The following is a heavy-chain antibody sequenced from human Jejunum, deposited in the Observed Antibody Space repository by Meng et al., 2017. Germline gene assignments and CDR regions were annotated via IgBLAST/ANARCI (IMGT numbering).Heavy chain of an antibody. CDR1: GFTFTNYH. D-gene: IGHD2-2*02. J-gene: IGHJ4*02. Sequence: VLMMQYGAEVKEPGASVKVSCKVSGFTFTNYHMNWVRQAPGQGLEWMGWINPASGDTDYAQKFQGRLTMTRDTSISTAYIELVTLTSDDTAVYYCAKGYTAGSYYFDYWGQGTLVTVSS. CDR3: AKGYTAGSYYFDY. CDR2: INPASGDT. V-gene: IGHV1-2*02.